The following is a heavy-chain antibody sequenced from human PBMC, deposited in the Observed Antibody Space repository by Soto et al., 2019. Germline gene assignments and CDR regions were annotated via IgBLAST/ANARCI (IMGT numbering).Heavy chain of an antibody. D-gene: IGHD1-1*01. CDR3: ARGPSQLSYYYYGMDV. CDR1: GFTFSSYS. J-gene: IGHJ6*02. Sequence: LRLSCAASGFTFSSYSMNWVRQAPGKGLEWVSYISSSSSTIYYADSVKGRFTISRDNAKNSLYLQMNSLRDEDTAVYYCARGPSQLSYYYYGMDVWGQGTTVTVSS. V-gene: IGHV3-48*02. CDR2: ISSSSSTI.